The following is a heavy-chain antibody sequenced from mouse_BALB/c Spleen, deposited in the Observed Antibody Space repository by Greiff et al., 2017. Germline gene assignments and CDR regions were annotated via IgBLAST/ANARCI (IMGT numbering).Heavy chain of an antibody. CDR2: ISSGGSYT. CDR3: ARHEYDYDGFFAY. CDR1: GFTFSSYA. D-gene: IGHD2-4*01. J-gene: IGHJ3*01. V-gene: IGHV5-9-3*01. Sequence: EVQGVESGGGLVKPGGSLKLSCAASGFTFSSYAMSWVRQTPEKRLEWVATISSGGSYTYYPYSVKGRFTISRDNAKNTLYLQMSSLRSEDTAMYDCARHEYDYDGFFAYWGQGTLVTVSA.